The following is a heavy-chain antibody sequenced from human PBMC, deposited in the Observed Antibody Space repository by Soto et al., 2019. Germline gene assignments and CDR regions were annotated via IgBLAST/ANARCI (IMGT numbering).Heavy chain of an antibody. J-gene: IGHJ3*02. CDR3: ARPAPYGSGLLLRGRACDI. CDR2: INHSGST. D-gene: IGHD3-10*01. Sequence: QVQLQQWGAGLLKPSETLSPTCAVYGGSFSGYYWSWIRQPPGKGLEWIGEINHSGSTNYNPSLKSRVTISVDTSKNQFSLKLSSVTAADTAVYYCARPAPYGSGLLLRGRACDIWGQGTMVTVSS. CDR1: GGSFSGYY. V-gene: IGHV4-34*01.